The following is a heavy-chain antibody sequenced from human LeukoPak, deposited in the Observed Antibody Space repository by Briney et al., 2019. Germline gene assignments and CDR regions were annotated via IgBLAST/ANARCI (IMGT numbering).Heavy chain of an antibody. Sequence: GASVKVSCKASGYTFTGYYMHWVRQAPGQGLEWMGWINPNSGGTDYAQKFQGRVTMTRDTSISTAYMELSRLRSDDTAVYYCARAGYYGSGSSIGTVFDYWGQGTLVTVSS. D-gene: IGHD3-10*01. J-gene: IGHJ4*02. V-gene: IGHV1-2*02. CDR1: GYTFTGYY. CDR2: INPNSGGT. CDR3: ARAGYYGSGSSIGTVFDY.